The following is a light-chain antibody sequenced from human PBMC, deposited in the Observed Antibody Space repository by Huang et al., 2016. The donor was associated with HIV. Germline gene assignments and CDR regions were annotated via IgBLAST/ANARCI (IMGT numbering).Light chain of an antibody. CDR1: QSVSSY. V-gene: IGKV3-11*01. Sequence: EIVLTQSPATLSLSPGERATLSCRASQSVSSYLAWYQQKPGQAPRRLIYDASNRATGIPARFSGSGSVTDFTLTISDLEPEDFAVYFCQQRSSWPRFTFGPGTKVDLK. CDR3: QQRSSWPRFT. J-gene: IGKJ3*01. CDR2: DAS.